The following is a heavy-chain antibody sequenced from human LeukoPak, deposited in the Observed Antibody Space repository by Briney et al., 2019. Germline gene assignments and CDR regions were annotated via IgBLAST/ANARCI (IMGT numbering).Heavy chain of an antibody. D-gene: IGHD3-16*02. Sequence: GGSLRLSCAASGFTFSSYAMSWVRQAPGKGLEWVSAISGSGGSTYYADSVKGRFAISRDNSKNTLYLQMNSLRAEDTAVYYCAKVFSALELSRGLRWNYWGQGTLVTVSS. V-gene: IGHV3-23*01. CDR3: AKVFSALELSRGLRWNY. CDR2: ISGSGGST. CDR1: GFTFSSYA. J-gene: IGHJ4*02.